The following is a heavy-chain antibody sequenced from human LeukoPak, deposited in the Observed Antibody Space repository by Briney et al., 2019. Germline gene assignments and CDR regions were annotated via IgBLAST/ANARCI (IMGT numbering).Heavy chain of an antibody. Sequence: GASVKVSCKASGGTFSSYAISWVRQAPGQGLEWMGGIIPILDTANYAQKFQGRVTITTDESTSTAYMEPSSLRSEDTAVYYCASLYSCSFGAYYYYMDVWGKGTTVSVSS. D-gene: IGHD6-6*01. J-gene: IGHJ6*03. V-gene: IGHV1-69*05. CDR3: ASLYSCSFGAYYYYMDV. CDR1: GGTFSSYA. CDR2: IIPILDTA.